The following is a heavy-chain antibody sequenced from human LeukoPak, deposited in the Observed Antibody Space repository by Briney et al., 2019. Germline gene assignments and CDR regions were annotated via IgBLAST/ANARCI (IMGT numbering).Heavy chain of an antibody. CDR1: GYTFTGYY. V-gene: IGHV1-2*02. CDR2: INPNSGGT. D-gene: IGHD4-23*01. J-gene: IGHJ4*02. CDR3: ARDRGGRFFFEY. Sequence: ASVKVSCKASGYTFTGYYMHWVRQAPGQGLEWMGWINPNSGGTSYAQKFQGRVTMTRDTSISTAYMELTWLTSDDTAVYYCARDRGGRFFFEYWGQGTLVTVSS.